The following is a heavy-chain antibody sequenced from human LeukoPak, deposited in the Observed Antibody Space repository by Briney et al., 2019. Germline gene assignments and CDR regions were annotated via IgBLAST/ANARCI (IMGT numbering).Heavy chain of an antibody. CDR3: AKEGVSSSWIQYYFDY. Sequence: GGSLRLSCAASGFTFSSYAMSWVRQAPGKGLEWVSAISGSGGSTYYADSVKGRFTISRDNSKNTLYLQMNSLRAEDTAVYYCAKEGVSSSWIQYYFDYWGQGTLVTVSS. J-gene: IGHJ4*02. CDR2: ISGSGGST. D-gene: IGHD6-13*01. V-gene: IGHV3-23*01. CDR1: GFTFSSYA.